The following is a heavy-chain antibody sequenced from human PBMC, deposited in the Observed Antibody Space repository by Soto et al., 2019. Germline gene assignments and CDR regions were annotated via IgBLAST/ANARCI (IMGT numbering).Heavy chain of an antibody. D-gene: IGHD2-21*02. V-gene: IGHV3-72*01. J-gene: IGHJ4*02. Sequence: EEQLVESGGGLVQPGGSLRLSCAASGFTFSDRYMDWVRQAPGKGLEWVGRARTKANSYMTEYAATVKGRFTISRDDSENSLYLQMNGLKTEDTAVYYCTRDSSSCRGCHCYFDSWGQGTLVTVSS. CDR3: TRDSSSCRGCHCYFDS. CDR2: ARTKANSYMT. CDR1: GFTFSDRY.